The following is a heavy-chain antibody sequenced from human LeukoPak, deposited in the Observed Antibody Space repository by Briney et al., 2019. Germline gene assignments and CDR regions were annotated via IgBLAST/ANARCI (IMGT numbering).Heavy chain of an antibody. V-gene: IGHV3-23*01. J-gene: IGHJ4*02. D-gene: IGHD1-26*01. CDR2: IIASGAT. Sequence: PGGSLRLSCAASGFTFSSFSMTWVRQAPAKGLEWVSSIIASGATYYADSVKGRFTISRDNAKNSLYLQMNSLRAEDTAVYYCVRDRGRASVDYWGQGTLVTVSS. CDR1: GFTFSSFS. CDR3: VRDRGRASVDY.